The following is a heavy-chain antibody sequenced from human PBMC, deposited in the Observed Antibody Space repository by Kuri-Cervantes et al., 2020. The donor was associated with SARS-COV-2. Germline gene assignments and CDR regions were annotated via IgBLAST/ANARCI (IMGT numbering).Heavy chain of an antibody. J-gene: IGHJ4*02. D-gene: IGHD2-21*02. CDR1: GYTFTSYY. V-gene: IGHV1-46*01. CDR3: YTLIGVSATAYDDY. Sequence: ASVKASCKASGYTFTSYYMHWVRQVPGQGLEWMGIISPTSGSTNYAQRFQGRVTMTRDTSTSTVYMELGSLRSEDTALYYCYTLIGVSATAYDDYWGQGTLVTVSS. CDR2: ISPTSGST.